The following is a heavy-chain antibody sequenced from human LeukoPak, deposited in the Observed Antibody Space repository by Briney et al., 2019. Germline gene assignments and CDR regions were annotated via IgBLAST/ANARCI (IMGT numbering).Heavy chain of an antibody. V-gene: IGHV1-69*01. CDR1: GGTFSSYA. CDR3: VSKLYDFWSGYTSYYGMDV. Sequence: SVKVSCKASGGTFSSYAISWVRQAPGQGLEWMGGIIPIFGTANYAQKFQGRVTITADESTSTAYMELSSLRSEDTAVYYCVSKLYDFWSGYTSYYGMDVWGQGTTVTVSS. D-gene: IGHD3-3*01. CDR2: IIPIFGTA. J-gene: IGHJ6*02.